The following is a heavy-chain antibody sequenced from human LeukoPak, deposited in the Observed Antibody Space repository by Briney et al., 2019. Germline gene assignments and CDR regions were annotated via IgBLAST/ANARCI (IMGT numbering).Heavy chain of an antibody. D-gene: IGHD4-23*01. CDR1: GASISSYY. Sequence: SETLSLTCTVSGASISSYYWSWIWQPAGKGLEWIGRISTSGNPDYNPSLKSRVTMSLDTSKSQFSLRLSSVTAADTAVYYCARGAFGGDSAGWFDPWGQGALVTVSS. CDR2: ISTSGNP. CDR3: ARGAFGGDSAGWFDP. V-gene: IGHV4-4*07. J-gene: IGHJ5*02.